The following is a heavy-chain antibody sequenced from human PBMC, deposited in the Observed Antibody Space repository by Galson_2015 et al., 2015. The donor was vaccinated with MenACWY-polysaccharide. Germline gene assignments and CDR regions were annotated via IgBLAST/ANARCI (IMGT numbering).Heavy chain of an antibody. CDR3: ASLVVRGVIT. CDR1: GFTFRNYW. Sequence: SLRLSCAASGFTFRNYWMYWVRQSPGKGLVRVSRIKSDGSSTTYADSVKGRFTISRDNAKNTLYLQMNSLRAEDTAVYYCASLVVRGVITWGQGTLVTVSS. CDR2: IKSDGSST. J-gene: IGHJ4*02. V-gene: IGHV3-74*03. D-gene: IGHD3-10*01.